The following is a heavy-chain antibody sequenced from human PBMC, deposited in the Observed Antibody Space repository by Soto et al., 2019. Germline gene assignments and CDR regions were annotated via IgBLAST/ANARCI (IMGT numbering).Heavy chain of an antibody. D-gene: IGHD3-3*01. CDR3: ARVREAPGVVTYGMDV. CDR1: GGSISSYY. Sequence: SETLSLTCTVSGGSISSYYWSWIRQPPGKGLEWIGYIYYSGSTNYNPSLKSRVTISVDTSKNQFSLKLSSVTAADPAVYYCARVREAPGVVTYGMDVWGQGTTVTVSS. J-gene: IGHJ6*02. CDR2: IYYSGST. V-gene: IGHV4-59*01.